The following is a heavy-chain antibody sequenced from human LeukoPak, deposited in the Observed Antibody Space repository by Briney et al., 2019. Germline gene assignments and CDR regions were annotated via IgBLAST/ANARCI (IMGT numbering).Heavy chain of an antibody. J-gene: IGHJ4*02. D-gene: IGHD3-9*01. V-gene: IGHV1-69*05. CDR1: GGTFSSYA. CDR2: IIPIFGTA. CDR3: ARVLRYFDWLSESDY. Sequence: SVKVSCKASGGTFSSYAISWVRQAPGQGLEWMGGIIPIFGTANYAQKFQGRVTMTTDTSTSTAYMELRSLRSDDTAVYYCARVLRYFDWLSESDYWGQGTLVTVSS.